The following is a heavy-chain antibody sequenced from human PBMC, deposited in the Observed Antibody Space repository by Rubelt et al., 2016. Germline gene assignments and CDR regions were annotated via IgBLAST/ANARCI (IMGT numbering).Heavy chain of an antibody. J-gene: IGHJ4*02. CDR2: IYYSGST. CDR3: ARRGY. D-gene: IGHD5-12*01. Sequence: QVQLQESGPGLVKPSETLSLTCTVSGISTTTYYWTWIRQPPGKGLEWVGYIYYSGSTNYNPSLKSRVTISGDASKNQFSLRRSSVTAADTAVYYCARRGYWGQGTLVTVSS. V-gene: IGHV4-59*08. CDR1: GISTTTYY.